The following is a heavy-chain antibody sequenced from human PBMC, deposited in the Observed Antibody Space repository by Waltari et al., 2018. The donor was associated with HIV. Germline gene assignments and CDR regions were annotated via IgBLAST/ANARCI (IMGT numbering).Heavy chain of an antibody. D-gene: IGHD3-16*01. J-gene: IGHJ6*02. V-gene: IGHV4-34*02. CDR1: GGSFSGFY. CDR2: VNHNGAT. Sequence: QVKLQQWGAGLLKPSETLSLTCAVYGGSFSGFYWAWIRQSPGKELEWIGEVNHNGATNYNPSLKGRLTMSVDASTRQVFLKLTSVTAADTSVYYCARLGDDPQRYYYYGMDVWGQGTPVTVS. CDR3: ARLGDDPQRYYYYGMDV.